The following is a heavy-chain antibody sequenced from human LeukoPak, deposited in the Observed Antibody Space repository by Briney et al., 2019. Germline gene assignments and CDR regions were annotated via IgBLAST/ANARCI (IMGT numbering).Heavy chain of an antibody. Sequence: GGSLRLSCVASGCTFATNDMSWVRQAAGKGVEGISVISGSTGDGYYADSVKGRLTISSDTSTNNLYLQMNGLRDEDTVFYCWAKRNEEKALDYWGQGGLVTVST. CDR2: ISGSTGDG. J-gene: IGHJ4*02. CDR3: AKRNEEKALDY. D-gene: IGHD1-14*01. CDR1: GCTFATND. V-gene: IGHV3-23*01.